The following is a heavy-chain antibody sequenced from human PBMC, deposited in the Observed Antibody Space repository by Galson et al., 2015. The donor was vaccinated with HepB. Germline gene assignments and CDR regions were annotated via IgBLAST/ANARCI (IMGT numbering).Heavy chain of an antibody. CDR1: GFTFSAYG. J-gene: IGHJ6*02. CDR2: ISGNGFTT. Sequence: SLRLSCAASGFTFSAYGMNWVRQAPGKGLEWVSSISGNGFTTYFADSVKGRFNILRDNSKNTLYLQMNSLRDDDTAIYYCAKGRVAGTARIMLRGGTWYYYGMDVWGPGTTVTVSS. V-gene: IGHV3-23*01. CDR3: AKGRVAGTARIMLRGGTWYYYGMDV. D-gene: IGHD3-10*01.